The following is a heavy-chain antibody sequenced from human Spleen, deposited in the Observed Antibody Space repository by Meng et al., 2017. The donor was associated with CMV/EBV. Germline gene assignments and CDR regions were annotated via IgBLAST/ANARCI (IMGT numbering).Heavy chain of an antibody. J-gene: IGHJ4*02. CDR2: IYYSGST. D-gene: IGHD6-13*01. V-gene: IGHV4-59*01. CDR1: GGSISSYY. CDR3: AKGKTAAAGPGIDY. Sequence: GSLRLSCTVSGGSISSYYWSWIRQPPGKGLEWIGYIYYSGSTNYNPSLKSRVTISVDTSKNQFSLKLSSVTAADTAVYYCAKGKTAAAGPGIDYWGQGTLVTVSS.